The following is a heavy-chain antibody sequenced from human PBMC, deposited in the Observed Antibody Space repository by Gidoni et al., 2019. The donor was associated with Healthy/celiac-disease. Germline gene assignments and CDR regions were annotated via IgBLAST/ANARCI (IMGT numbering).Heavy chain of an antibody. CDR1: GFTFSSYS. V-gene: IGHV3-21*01. CDR2: ISSSSSYI. Sequence: EVQLVESGGGLVKPGGSLRLSCAASGFTFSSYSMNWVRQAPGKGLEWVSSISSSSSYIYYADSVKGRFTISRDNAKNSLYLQMNSLRAEDTAVYYCARGRKPYDAFDIWGQGTMVTVSS. CDR3: ARGRKPYDAFDI. J-gene: IGHJ3*02.